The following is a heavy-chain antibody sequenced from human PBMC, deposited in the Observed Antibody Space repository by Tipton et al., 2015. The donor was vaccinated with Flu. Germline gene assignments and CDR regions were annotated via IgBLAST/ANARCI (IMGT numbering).Heavy chain of an antibody. CDR1: GYSFTAHY. D-gene: IGHD4-11*01. J-gene: IGHJ3*02. V-gene: IGHV1-2*02. Sequence: QLVQSGAELKKPGASVKLSCKGSGYSFTAHYIHWVRQAPGQGLEWMGWIYPNDNGTRYPQKFQGRVTMTRDTSINTVYMELSRLSSDDTAVYYCARDGPDYNGAFDMWGQGTMVTVSS. CDR2: IYPNDNGT. CDR3: ARDGPDYNGAFDM.